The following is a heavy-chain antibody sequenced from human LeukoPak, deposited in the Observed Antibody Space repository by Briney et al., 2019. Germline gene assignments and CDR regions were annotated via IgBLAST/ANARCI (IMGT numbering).Heavy chain of an antibody. V-gene: IGHV4-59*01. CDR1: GGSISSYY. CDR3: ARARGSNYVREYYFDY. D-gene: IGHD4-11*01. Sequence: KPSETLSLTCTVSGGSISSYYWSWIRQPPGKGLEWIGYIYYSGSTNYNPSLKSRVTISVDTSKNQFSLKLSSVTAADTAVYYCARARGSNYVREYYFDYWGQGTLVTVSS. CDR2: IYYSGST. J-gene: IGHJ4*02.